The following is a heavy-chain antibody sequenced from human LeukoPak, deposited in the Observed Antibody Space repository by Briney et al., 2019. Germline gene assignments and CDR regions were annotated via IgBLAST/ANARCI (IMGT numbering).Heavy chain of an antibody. V-gene: IGHV1-2*02. D-gene: IGHD1-26*01. J-gene: IGHJ6*03. CDR2: SNPNSGGT. CDR3: GRFLKPPLKLGGPATYYMDV. CDR1: GYTFTGYY. Sequence: ASVKVSCKASGYTFTGYYMHWGRQAPGQGLEGMGWSNPNSGGTNYAQKFQGRVTMTMNTSITTAYLELSSLRSEDTAIYYCGRFLKPPLKLGGPATYYMDVWGQGTTVTIFS.